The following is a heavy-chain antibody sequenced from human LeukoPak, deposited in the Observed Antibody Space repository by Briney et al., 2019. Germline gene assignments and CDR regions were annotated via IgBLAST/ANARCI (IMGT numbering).Heavy chain of an antibody. CDR1: GSTFSSYG. J-gene: IGHJ4*02. CDR3: AKDLSPGFDY. Sequence: GGSLRLSCAASGSTFSSYGMHWVRQAPGKGLEWVAVISYDGSNKYYADPVKGRFTISRDNSKNTLYLQMNSLRAEDTAVYYCAKDLSPGFDYWGQGTLVTVSS. CDR2: ISYDGSNK. V-gene: IGHV3-30*18.